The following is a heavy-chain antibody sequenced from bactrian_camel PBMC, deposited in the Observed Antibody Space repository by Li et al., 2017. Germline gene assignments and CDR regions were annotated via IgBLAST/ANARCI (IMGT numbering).Heavy chain of an antibody. CDR1: GLSPVTSS. J-gene: IGHJ4*01. V-gene: IGHV3S55*01. Sequence: VQLVESGGGSVQAGGSLRLACTASGLSPVTSSCMGWFRQAPGKEREGVAAVDSKGTRIIEDSVKGRFTISKDNAKNTLYLQINSLRPEDTAMYSCAAGAVYNYASGCGGYRHWGQGTQVTVS. D-gene: IGHD3*01. CDR3: AAGAVYNYASGCGGYRH. CDR2: VDSKGTR.